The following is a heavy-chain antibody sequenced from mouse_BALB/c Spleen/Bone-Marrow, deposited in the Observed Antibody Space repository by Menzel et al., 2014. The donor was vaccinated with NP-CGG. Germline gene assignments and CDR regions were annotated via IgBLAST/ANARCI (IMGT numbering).Heavy chain of an antibody. D-gene: IGHD1-3*01. CDR3: ASSGYFFDY. CDR1: GFTFSSYA. Sequence: EVKVVESGGGLVKPGGSLKLSCAASGFTFSSYAMSWVRQTPEKRLEWVATISSGGNYTYYPDSVKGRFTISRDNAKNTLYLQMSSLRSEDTAMYYCASSGYFFDYWGQGAPLTISS. J-gene: IGHJ2*01. V-gene: IGHV5-9-1*01. CDR2: ISSGGNYT.